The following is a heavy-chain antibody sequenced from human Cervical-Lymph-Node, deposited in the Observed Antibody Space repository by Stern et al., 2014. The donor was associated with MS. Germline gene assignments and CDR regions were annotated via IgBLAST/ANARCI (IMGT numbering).Heavy chain of an antibody. J-gene: IGHJ6*02. V-gene: IGHV3-33*01. Sequence: VQLVESGGGVVQPGRSLRLSCAASGFTFSSYGMHWVRQAPGKGLEWVAVIWYDGSNKYYADSVKGRFTISRDNSKNTLYLQMNSLRAEDTAVYYCARSLRWLQLVRYYYYGMDVWGQGTTVTVSS. D-gene: IGHD5-24*01. CDR2: IWYDGSNK. CDR3: ARSLRWLQLVRYYYYGMDV. CDR1: GFTFSSYG.